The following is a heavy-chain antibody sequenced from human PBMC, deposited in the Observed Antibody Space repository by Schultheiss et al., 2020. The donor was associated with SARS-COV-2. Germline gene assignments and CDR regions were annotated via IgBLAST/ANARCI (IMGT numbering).Heavy chain of an antibody. CDR1: GFTFSNAW. CDR2: ISGSGGST. J-gene: IGHJ5*02. CDR3: AKDLIQQLVTGGFDP. Sequence: GGSLRLSCAASGFTFSNAWMSWVRQAPGKGLEWVSAISGSGGSTYYADSVKGRFTISRDNAKNSLYLQMNSLRAEDTAVYYCAKDLIQQLVTGGFDPWGQGTLVTVSS. D-gene: IGHD6-13*01. V-gene: IGHV3-23*01.